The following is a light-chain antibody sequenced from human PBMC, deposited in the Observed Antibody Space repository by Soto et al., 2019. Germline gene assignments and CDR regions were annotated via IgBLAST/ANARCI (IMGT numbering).Light chain of an antibody. CDR1: QDLSSW. CDR3: QQYNNWSSWT. Sequence: DIQMTQSPSSVSASVGDRVTITCRASQDLSSWLAWYQQKPGKAPKLLISAASSLQSGVPSRFSGSGSGTDFTLTIRSLQPEDFATYYCQQYNNWSSWTFGQGTKVDMK. V-gene: IGKV1D-12*01. J-gene: IGKJ1*01. CDR2: AAS.